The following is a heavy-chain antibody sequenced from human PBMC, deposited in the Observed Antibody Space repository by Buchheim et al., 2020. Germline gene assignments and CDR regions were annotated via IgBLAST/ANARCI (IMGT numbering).Heavy chain of an antibody. CDR2: ISRSGSTI. J-gene: IGHJ4*02. D-gene: IGHD1-26*01. V-gene: IGHV3-11*01. CDR3: ARFLEVGANDY. Sequence: QVQLVEPGGGLVKPGGSLRLSCAAPGFTFRDYYMSWIRQAPGKGLGWVSYISRSGSTIHYAGPVKGRFTIPRGNAKNSLYLQINSLRAEDTAVYYCARFLEVGANDYWGQGTL. CDR1: GFTFRDYY.